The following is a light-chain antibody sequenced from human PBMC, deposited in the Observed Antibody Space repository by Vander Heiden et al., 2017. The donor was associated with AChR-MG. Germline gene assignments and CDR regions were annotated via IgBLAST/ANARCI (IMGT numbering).Light chain of an antibody. CDR2: SNN. CDR3: ATGDDSLNGWV. J-gene: IGLJ3*02. Sequence: QSVLTQTPSASGPPGPRVTLSCSGSNSNIGSNTVSGYKKLQGTAPKLLIYSNNQRPSGVPDRFSGAKSGNSATLAISGLQSEDEADYYCATGDDSLNGWVFGGGTKMTVL. V-gene: IGLV1-44*01. CDR1: NSNIGSNT.